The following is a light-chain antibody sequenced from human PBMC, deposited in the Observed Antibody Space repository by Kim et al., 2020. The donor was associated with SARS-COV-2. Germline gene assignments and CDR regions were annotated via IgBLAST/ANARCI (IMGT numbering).Light chain of an antibody. CDR2: EAS. CDR3: QQYDSYPLT. J-gene: IGKJ4*01. CDR1: QSIDVS. Sequence: SGSVGDTVTITCRASQSIDVSLAWYQQKPGKAPNLLLYEASSLESGVPSKFSGSGSGTEFTLTINCLQPGDIATYYCQQYDSYPLTFGGGTKLEI. V-gene: IGKV1-5*03.